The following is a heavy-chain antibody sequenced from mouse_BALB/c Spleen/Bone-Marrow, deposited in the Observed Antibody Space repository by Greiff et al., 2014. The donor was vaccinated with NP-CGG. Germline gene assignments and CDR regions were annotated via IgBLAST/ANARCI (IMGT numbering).Heavy chain of an antibody. Sequence: QVQLQQSGPQVVRPRASVKISCKASGYSFTSYWMHWVKQRPGQGLEWIGMIDPSDSETRLNQKFKDKATLTVDKSSSTAYMRLSSPTSEDSAVYYCARVGLRLPYYFDYWGQGTTLTVSS. CDR2: IDPSDSET. CDR3: ARVGLRLPYYFDY. J-gene: IGHJ2*01. V-gene: IGHV1S127*01. CDR1: GYSFTSYW. D-gene: IGHD1-2*01.